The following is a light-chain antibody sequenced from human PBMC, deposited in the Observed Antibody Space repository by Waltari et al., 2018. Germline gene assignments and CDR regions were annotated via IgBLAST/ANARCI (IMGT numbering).Light chain of an antibody. CDR2: FDN. J-gene: IGLJ2*01. CDR3: AAWDDSLSGVV. CDR1: SSNIGGNT. Sequence: QSVLTQPPSASGTPGQRVTISCSGRSSNIGGNTVAWYQQVPGAAPKLLINFDNERPSGVPDRFSGSKSGTSASLAISGLQSEDEALYYCAAWDDSLSGVVFGGGTKLTVL. V-gene: IGLV1-44*01.